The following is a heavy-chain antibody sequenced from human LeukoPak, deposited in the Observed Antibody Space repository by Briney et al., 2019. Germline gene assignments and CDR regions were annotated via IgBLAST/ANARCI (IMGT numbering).Heavy chain of an antibody. CDR1: GFTFSSHG. V-gene: IGHV3-30*18. CDR2: ISHDGSNN. CDR3: AKDLGPREVVAGRGLPD. J-gene: IGHJ4*02. D-gene: IGHD6-19*01. Sequence: PGRSLRLSCATSGFTFSSHGMHWVRQAPGKGLEWVAVISHDGSNNYYADSVKGRFTISRDNSKNTLYLQMNSLRVEDTAVYYCAKDLGPREVVAGRGLPDWGQGTLVTVSS.